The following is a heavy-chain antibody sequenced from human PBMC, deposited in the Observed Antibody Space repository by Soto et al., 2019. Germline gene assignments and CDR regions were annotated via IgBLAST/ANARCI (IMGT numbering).Heavy chain of an antibody. D-gene: IGHD3-10*01. J-gene: IGHJ6*02. V-gene: IGHV3-30*18. CDR2: TSFDGNKN. Sequence: QVQLVESGGGVVQPGRSLRLSCVASGFTFSNFGMHWVRQAPGKGLEWVALTSFDGNKNYYADSVKGRFTLSRDNSKNTLYLQMNSLRAEDTALHFCAQDQKDYSGSGTYYAPYGMDVWGQGTTVTVSS. CDR3: AQDQKDYSGSGTYYAPYGMDV. CDR1: GFTFSNFG.